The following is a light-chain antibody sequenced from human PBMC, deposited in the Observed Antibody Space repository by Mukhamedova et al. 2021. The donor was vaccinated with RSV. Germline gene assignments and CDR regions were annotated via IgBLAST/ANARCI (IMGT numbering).Light chain of an antibody. J-gene: IGLJ2*01. Sequence: NRFSGSKSGNTASLTISGLQAEDEADYYCCSYAGSGNYVVLGGGTKLTVL. CDR3: CSYAGSGNYVV. V-gene: IGLV2-23*01.